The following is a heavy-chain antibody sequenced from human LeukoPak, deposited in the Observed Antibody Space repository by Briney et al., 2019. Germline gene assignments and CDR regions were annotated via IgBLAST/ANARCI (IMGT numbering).Heavy chain of an antibody. Sequence: PRASVKVSCKASGGTFSSYAISWVRQAPGQGLEWMGGIIPIFGTANYAQKFQGRVTITADESTSTAYMELSSLRSEDTAVYSCARGGRNCFDPWGQGTLVTVSS. D-gene: IGHD2-15*01. CDR3: ARGGRNCFDP. CDR1: GGTFSSYA. CDR2: IIPIFGTA. J-gene: IGHJ5*02. V-gene: IGHV1-69*13.